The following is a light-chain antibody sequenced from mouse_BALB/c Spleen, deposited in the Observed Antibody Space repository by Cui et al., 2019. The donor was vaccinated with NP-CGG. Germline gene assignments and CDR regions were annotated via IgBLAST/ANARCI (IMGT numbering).Light chain of an antibody. V-gene: IGLV1*01. J-gene: IGLJ1*01. CDR3: ALWYSNHWV. CDR2: GTN. Sequence: HAVVTQESALTTSPGETVTLTCRSSTGAVPTSNYANWVQEKPDHLFTGLIGGTNNRAPGVPARFSGSLIGDKAALTITGAQTEDEAIYFCALWYSNHWVFGGGTKLTVL. CDR1: TGAVPTSNY.